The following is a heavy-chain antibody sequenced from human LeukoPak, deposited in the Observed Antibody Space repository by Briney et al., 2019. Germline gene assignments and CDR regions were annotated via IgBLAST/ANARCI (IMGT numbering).Heavy chain of an antibody. D-gene: IGHD5-18*01. J-gene: IGHJ5*02. CDR2: INPGGSHI. CDR3: ARKNPTALRNNWFDP. V-gene: IGHV5-51*01. CDR1: GYSFTNYW. Sequence: GESLKISCKGSGYSFTNYWIAWVRQMPRKGLEWMGAINPGGSHIRYSPSFQGQVTISTDKSISTAYLQWSSLKASDTAIYYCARKNPTALRNNWFDPWGQGTLVTVSS.